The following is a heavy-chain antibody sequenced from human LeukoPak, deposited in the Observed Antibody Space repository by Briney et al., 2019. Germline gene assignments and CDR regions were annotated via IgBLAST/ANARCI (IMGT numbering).Heavy chain of an antibody. CDR1: GGSISSYY. CDR2: IYYSGST. D-gene: IGHD2-2*01. V-gene: IGHV4-59*01. Sequence: SETLSLTCTASGGSISSYYWSWIRQPPGKGLEWIGYIYYSGSTNYNPSLKSRVTISVDTSKNQFSLKLSSVTAADTAVYYCAREIVVVPAANDWFDPWGQGTLVTVSS. J-gene: IGHJ5*02. CDR3: AREIVVVPAANDWFDP.